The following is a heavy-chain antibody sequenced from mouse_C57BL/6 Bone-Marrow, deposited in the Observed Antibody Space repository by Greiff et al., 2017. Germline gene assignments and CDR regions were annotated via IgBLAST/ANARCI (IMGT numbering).Heavy chain of an antibody. CDR3: TRRETGTDYFDY. V-gene: IGHV1-5*01. CDR1: GYTFTSYW. Sequence: EVQLQQSGTVLARPGASVKMSCKTSGYTFTSYWMHWVKQRPGQGLEWIGVIYPGTSDTSYNQQFKGKAKLTAVTSASTAYMELSSLTNEDAAVYYCTRRETGTDYFDYGGQGTTRTVSS. J-gene: IGHJ2*01. CDR2: IYPGTSDT. D-gene: IGHD4-1*01.